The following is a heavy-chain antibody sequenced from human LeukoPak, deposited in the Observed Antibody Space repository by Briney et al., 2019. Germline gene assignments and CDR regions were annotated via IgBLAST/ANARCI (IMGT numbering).Heavy chain of an antibody. CDR2: IFHSGST. J-gene: IGHJ4*02. D-gene: IGHD6-13*01. CDR3: ARAEPRGSVWYPY. Sequence: PSGTLSLTCAVSGGSISSNNWWSWVRQPPGQGLEWIGEIFHSGSTNYNPSLKSRITISVDKSKNQFSLKLNSVTAADTAVYYCARAEPRGSVWYPYWGQGTLVTVSS. V-gene: IGHV4-4*02. CDR1: GGSISSNNW.